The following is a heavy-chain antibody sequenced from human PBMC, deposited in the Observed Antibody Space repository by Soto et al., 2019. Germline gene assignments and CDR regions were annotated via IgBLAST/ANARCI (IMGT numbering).Heavy chain of an antibody. Sequence: SGPTPVTPTQTLPLTCTFSNCSLGTRGVGVGWIRQPPVKALEWLAFIYWNYYYRYSPSLRSRLTITKDTSKSQVVLTMTNLDPVHTATYDCAHRERYNWNDGGWFQPWGKVTPVTV. CDR3: AHRERYNWNDGGWFQP. J-gene: IGHJ5*02. CDR1: NCSLGTRGVG. V-gene: IGHV2-5*01. CDR2: IYWNYYY. D-gene: IGHD1-1*01.